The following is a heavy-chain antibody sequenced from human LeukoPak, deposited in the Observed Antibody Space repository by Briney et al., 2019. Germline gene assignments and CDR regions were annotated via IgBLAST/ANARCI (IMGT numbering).Heavy chain of an antibody. CDR3: ARVQDTAMVYFDY. D-gene: IGHD5-18*01. V-gene: IGHV4-30-4*08. Sequence: SQTLSLTCTVSGGSISSGGYYWSWIRQHPGKGLEWIGYIYYSGSTYYNPSLKSRVTISVDTSKNQFSLKLSSVTAADTAVYYCARVQDTAMVYFDYWGQGTLVTVSS. CDR1: GGSISSGGYY. J-gene: IGHJ4*02. CDR2: IYYSGST.